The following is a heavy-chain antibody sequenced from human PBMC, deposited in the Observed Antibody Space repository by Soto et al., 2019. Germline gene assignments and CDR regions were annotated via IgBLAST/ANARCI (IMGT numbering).Heavy chain of an antibody. D-gene: IGHD6-19*01. V-gene: IGHV2-5*01. CDR3: AYRRRYSSGWYSYFDY. CDR2: IYWNDDR. CDR1: GFSLSTSGVG. Sequence: SGPTLVNPTPPLRLTCTFSGFSLSTSGVGVGWIRQPPGKALEWLALIYWNDDRRYSPSLKSRLTITKDTSKNKGVLTITNLDPMDTDTYYCAYRRRYSSGWYSYFDYWGQGTPVTVSS. J-gene: IGHJ4*02.